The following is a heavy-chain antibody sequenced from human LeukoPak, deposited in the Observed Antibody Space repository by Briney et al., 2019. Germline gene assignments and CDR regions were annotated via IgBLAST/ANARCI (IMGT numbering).Heavy chain of an antibody. J-gene: IGHJ4*02. V-gene: IGHV4-34*01. D-gene: IGHD6-13*01. CDR2: ITHAAIL. CDR1: GGVSFTDYS. Sequence: TSETLSLTCVVSGGVSFTDYSWNWIRQSPGTGLEWVGEITHAAILNYNPSLKGRVAISVDTSKNQVSLKLDSMTAADTAMYYCARGRGEAAGLDHWGQGTLVTVSS. CDR3: ARGRGEAAGLDH.